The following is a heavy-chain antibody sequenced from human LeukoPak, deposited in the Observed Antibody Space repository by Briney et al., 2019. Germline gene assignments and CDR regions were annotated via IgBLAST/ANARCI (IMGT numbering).Heavy chain of an antibody. CDR2: INPNSGGT. D-gene: IGHD3-10*01. V-gene: IGHV1-2*02. J-gene: IGHJ4*02. CDR1: GYXFTGYY. Sequence: ASVKVSCKASGYXFTGYYIHWVRQAPGQGLEWMGWINPNSGGTNYAQKFQGRVTMTRDTSISTAYMELSRLRSDDTAVYYCARAGDYYGSGRPFDYWGQGTLVTVSS. CDR3: ARAGDYYGSGRPFDY.